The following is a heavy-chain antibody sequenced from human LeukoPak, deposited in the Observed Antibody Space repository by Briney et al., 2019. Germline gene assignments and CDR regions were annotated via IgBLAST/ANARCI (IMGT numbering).Heavy chain of an antibody. Sequence: SETLSLTCTVSGFSVTTDSYCWGWIRQPPGKGLEWIGYDYCGGNTNYDPSLKRRVTISVDASKNQFSLTLTSVTAADTAVYFCARDHFGSLDSWGQGILVTVSS. CDR3: ARDHFGSLDS. CDR1: GFSVTTDSYC. J-gene: IGHJ4*02. D-gene: IGHD3-10*01. V-gene: IGHV4-61*01. CDR2: DYCGGNT.